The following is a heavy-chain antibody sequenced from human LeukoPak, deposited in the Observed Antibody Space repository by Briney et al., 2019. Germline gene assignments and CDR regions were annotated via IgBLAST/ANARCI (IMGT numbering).Heavy chain of an antibody. Sequence: GASVKVSCKASGYTFTSYAMNWVRQAPGQGLEWMGWINTNTGNPTYAQGFTGRFVFSLDTSVSTAYLQISSLKAEDTAVYYCARGQYYDFWSGLKRTDYWGQGTLVTVSS. CDR1: GYTFTSYA. CDR3: ARGQYYDFWSGLKRTDY. J-gene: IGHJ4*02. D-gene: IGHD3-3*01. V-gene: IGHV7-4-1*02. CDR2: INTNTGNP.